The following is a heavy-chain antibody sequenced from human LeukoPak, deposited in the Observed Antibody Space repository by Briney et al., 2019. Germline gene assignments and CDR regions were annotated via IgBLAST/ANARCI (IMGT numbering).Heavy chain of an antibody. Sequence: SETLSLTSTVSAGSISSYYWSWIRQPPGKGLEWIGYIYYSGRTNYNTSLKSRVTISVDSSKNQFSLKLRSLTAADTAVYYCARHVGYGNNWFDPWGQGTLVTVSS. CDR3: ARHVGYGNNWFDP. CDR2: IYYSGRT. J-gene: IGHJ5*02. CDR1: AGSISSYY. D-gene: IGHD5-18*01. V-gene: IGHV4-59*08.